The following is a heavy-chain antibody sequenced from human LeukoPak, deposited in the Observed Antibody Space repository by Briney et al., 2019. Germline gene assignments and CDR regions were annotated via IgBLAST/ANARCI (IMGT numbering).Heavy chain of an antibody. Sequence: SETLSLTCTVSGGSISGYFWTWIGQPAGKGLEWIGRIYSSGSNNYNPSLKSRVTMSLDTSKNHFSLNLTSMTAADTAVYYCAREPTSGREPTSGRPLDYWGQGTLVTVSS. CDR1: GGSISGYF. CDR2: IYSSGSN. J-gene: IGHJ4*02. D-gene: IGHD5-12*01. CDR3: AREPTSGREPTSGRPLDY. V-gene: IGHV4-4*07.